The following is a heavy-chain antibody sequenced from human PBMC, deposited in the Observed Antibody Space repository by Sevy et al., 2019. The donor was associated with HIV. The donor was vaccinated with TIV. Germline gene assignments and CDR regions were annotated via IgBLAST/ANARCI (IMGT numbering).Heavy chain of an antibody. CDR2: INMDGTST. CDR1: GFNFNIYW. D-gene: IGHD2-21*02. Sequence: GGSLRLSCAASGFNFNIYWMHWVRQAPGKGLVWVSLINMDGTSTSYADSVKGRFTISRDNAQNTLFLQMNSLSAEDTAVYYCANFDCGGDCNGXGQGTLVTVSS. CDR3: ANFDCGGDCNG. V-gene: IGHV3-74*01. J-gene: IGHJ4*02.